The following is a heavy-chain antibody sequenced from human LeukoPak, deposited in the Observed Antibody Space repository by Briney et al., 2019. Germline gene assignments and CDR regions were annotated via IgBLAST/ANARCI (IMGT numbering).Heavy chain of an antibody. CDR1: GFTFSSYW. V-gene: IGHV3-74*01. Sequence: GGSLRLSCAASGFTFSSYWMHWVRQAPGKGLVWVSRINSDGSSTSYADSVKGRFTISRDNAKNTLYLQMNSLRAEDTAVYYCARELGYCSSTSCSPYYDYGMDVWGQGTTVTVSS. J-gene: IGHJ6*02. CDR3: ARELGYCSSTSCSPYYDYGMDV. D-gene: IGHD2-2*01. CDR2: INSDGSST.